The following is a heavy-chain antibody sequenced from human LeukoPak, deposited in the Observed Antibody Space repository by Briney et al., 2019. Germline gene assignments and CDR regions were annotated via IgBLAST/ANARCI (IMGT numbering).Heavy chain of an antibody. Sequence: SVKVSCKASGGTFRNIAISWVRQAPGQGLEWMGRIIPILGITKYAQQFQGRVTFTADKSTNTAYMDLTSLRSEDTALYFCASPRLRDMVSSLAHWGQGTLVTVSS. CDR2: IIPILGIT. V-gene: IGHV1-69*04. CDR3: ASPRLRDMVSSLAH. CDR1: GGTFRNIA. J-gene: IGHJ4*01. D-gene: IGHD2-15*01.